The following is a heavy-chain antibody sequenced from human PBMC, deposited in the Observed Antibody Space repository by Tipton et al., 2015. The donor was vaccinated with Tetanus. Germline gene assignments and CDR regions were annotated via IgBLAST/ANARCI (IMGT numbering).Heavy chain of an antibody. CDR3: ARHFKRDIVVVVAANARFDY. CDR1: GGSISSSSYY. V-gene: IGHV4-39*01. J-gene: IGHJ4*02. CDR2: IYYSGST. Sequence: LRLSCTVSGGSISSSSYYWGWIRQPPGKGLEWIGSIYYSGSTYYNPSLKSRVTISVDTPKNQFSLKLSSVTAADTAVYYCARHFKRDIVVVVAANARFDYWGQGTLVTVSS. D-gene: IGHD2-15*01.